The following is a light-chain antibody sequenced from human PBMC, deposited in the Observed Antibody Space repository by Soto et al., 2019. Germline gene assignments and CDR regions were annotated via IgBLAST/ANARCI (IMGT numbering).Light chain of an antibody. CDR2: DAS. J-gene: IGKJ2*01. CDR3: HERGNWPRT. CDR1: QSVSSY. V-gene: IGKV3-11*01. Sequence: EIVLTQSPATLSLSPGERATLSCRASQSVSSYLAWYQQKPGQAPRLLIYDASNRATGILARFSGSGSGTDFTLTISSLEHEDIAVYYCHERGNWPRTFGQGTKLEIK.